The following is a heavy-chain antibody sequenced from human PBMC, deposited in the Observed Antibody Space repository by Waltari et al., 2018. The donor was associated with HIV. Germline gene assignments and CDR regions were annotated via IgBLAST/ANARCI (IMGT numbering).Heavy chain of an antibody. CDR3: ARGSAVGATVYFDP. CDR2: ISGYNGNT. V-gene: IGHV1-18*01. D-gene: IGHD1-26*01. CDR1: GYTFTTYN. J-gene: IGHJ5*02. Sequence: QVQLVQSGDEVKKPGASVKVSCEASGYTFTTYNINWVRQAPGLGLEWMGWISGYNGNTKYSENLKGRGTMTTDTSTTTVYLELRSLKPDDTALYYCARGSAVGATVYFDPWGQGTLVTVSS.